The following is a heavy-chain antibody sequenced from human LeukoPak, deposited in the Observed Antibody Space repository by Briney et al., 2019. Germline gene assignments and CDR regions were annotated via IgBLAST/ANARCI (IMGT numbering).Heavy chain of an antibody. CDR2: IYYNENT. D-gene: IGHD2-2*01. CDR3: ARFPAAINDYYGMDV. J-gene: IGHJ6*02. CDR1: GGSISSYY. Sequence: SETLSLTCTVSGGSISSYYWSWIRQPPGKGLEWIGYIYYNENTNYNPSLKSRVTISLDTSKNQFSLKLSSVTAADTAVYYCARFPAAINDYYGMDVWGQGTTVTISS. V-gene: IGHV4-59*08.